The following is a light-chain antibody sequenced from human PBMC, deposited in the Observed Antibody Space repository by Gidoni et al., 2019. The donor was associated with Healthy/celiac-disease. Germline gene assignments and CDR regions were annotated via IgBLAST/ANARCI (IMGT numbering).Light chain of an antibody. CDR2: DAS. V-gene: IGKV1-33*01. Sequence: DIQMTQSPSSLSASVGDRVTITCQASQDISNYLNWYQQKPGKAPKRLIYDASNLETGVPSRFSGSGAGTDFTFTISSLQPEVIATYYCQQYDNLPLTFGGGTKVEIK. CDR1: QDISNY. CDR3: QQYDNLPLT. J-gene: IGKJ4*01.